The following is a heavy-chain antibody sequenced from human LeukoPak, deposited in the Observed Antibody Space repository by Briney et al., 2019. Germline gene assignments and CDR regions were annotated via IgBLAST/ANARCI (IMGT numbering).Heavy chain of an antibody. J-gene: IGHJ4*02. Sequence: SETLSLTCTVSGGSISSYYWSWIRQPPGKGLEWIGYISYSGSTNYNPPLKSRVTISVDTSKNQFSLKLSSVTAADTAVYYCARWVDGYNDYFDYWGQGTLVTVSS. CDR2: ISYSGST. V-gene: IGHV4-59*01. D-gene: IGHD5-24*01. CDR1: GGSISSYY. CDR3: ARWVDGYNDYFDY.